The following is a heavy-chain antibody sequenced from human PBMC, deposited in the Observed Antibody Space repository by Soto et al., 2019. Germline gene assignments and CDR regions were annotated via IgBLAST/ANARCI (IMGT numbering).Heavy chain of an antibody. V-gene: IGHV4-34*01. J-gene: IGHJ3*02. CDR3: ARRLGYDILTGSGIWAFDI. CDR2: INHSGST. D-gene: IGHD3-9*01. Sequence: PSETLSLTCAVYGGSFSGYYWSWIRQPPGKGLEWIGEINHSGSTNYNPSLKSRVTISVDTSKNQFSLKLSSVTAADTAVYYCARRLGYDILTGSGIWAFDIWGQGTMVTVSS. CDR1: GGSFSGYY.